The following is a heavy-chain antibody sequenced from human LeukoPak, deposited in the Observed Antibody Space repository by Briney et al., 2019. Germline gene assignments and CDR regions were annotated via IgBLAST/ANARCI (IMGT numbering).Heavy chain of an antibody. D-gene: IGHD3-22*01. CDR1: GGSITNYY. CDR3: ARGRIYYDSTGYAY. J-gene: IGHJ4*02. Sequence: PSETLSLTCTVSGGSITNYYWSWIRQPPGKGLEWIGFIYSSGSTSYKPSLKSRVTISVDTSNNHFSLKLSSVTAADTAVYYCARGRIYYDSTGYAYWGQGTLVTVSS. CDR2: IYSSGST. V-gene: IGHV4-59*01.